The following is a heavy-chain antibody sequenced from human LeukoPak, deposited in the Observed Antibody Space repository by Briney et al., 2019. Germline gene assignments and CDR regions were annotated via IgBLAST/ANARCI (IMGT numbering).Heavy chain of an antibody. D-gene: IGHD3-9*01. V-gene: IGHV4-39*07. CDR2: IYYSGST. CDR3: ARDFDDILTGYV. J-gene: IGHJ6*02. Sequence: SETLSLTCTVSGGSISSSSYYWGWIRQPPGKGLEWIGSIYYSGSTYYNPSLKSRVTISVDTSKNQFSLKLSSVTVADTAVYYCARDFDDILTGYVWGQGTTVTVSS. CDR1: GGSISSSSYY.